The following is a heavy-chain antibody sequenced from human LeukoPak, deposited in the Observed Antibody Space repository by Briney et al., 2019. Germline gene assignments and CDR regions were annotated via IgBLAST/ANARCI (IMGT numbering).Heavy chain of an antibody. CDR1: GYTFASYD. D-gene: IGHD2-21*02. V-gene: IGHV1-8*03. J-gene: IGHJ4*02. Sequence: ASVKVSCKASGYTFASYDINWVRQATGQGLEWMGWMNPNSGNTGYAQKFQGRVTITRNTSISTAYMELSSLRSEDTAVYYCARTEHCGGDCLSIDYWGQGTLVTVSS. CDR2: MNPNSGNT. CDR3: ARTEHCGGDCLSIDY.